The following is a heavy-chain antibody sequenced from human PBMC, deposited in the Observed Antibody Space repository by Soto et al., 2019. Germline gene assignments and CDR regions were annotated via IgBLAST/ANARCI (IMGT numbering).Heavy chain of an antibody. J-gene: IGHJ4*02. CDR2: IYYSGST. CDR1: GGSISSGDYY. CDR3: ACEGSAMVRGVNFDY. D-gene: IGHD3-10*01. Sequence: SETLSLTCTVSGGSISSGDYYWSWVRQPPGKGLEWIGYIYYSGSTYYNPSLKSRVTISVDTSKNQFSLKLSSVTAADTAVYYCACEGSAMVRGVNFDYWGQGTLATV. V-gene: IGHV4-30-4*01.